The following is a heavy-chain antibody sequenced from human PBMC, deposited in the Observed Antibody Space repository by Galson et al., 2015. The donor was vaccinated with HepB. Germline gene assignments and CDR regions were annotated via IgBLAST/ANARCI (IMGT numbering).Heavy chain of an antibody. D-gene: IGHD2-15*01. CDR2: IIPIFGIA. J-gene: IGHJ6*02. CDR1: GGTFRSYA. Sequence: SVKVSCKASGGTFRSYAISWVRQAPGQGLEWMGGIIPIFGIANYAQKFQGRVTITADASTRTAYRELSRLRSEDTAVYYCARAAGYRRGRSCYSIGIPPPDYYYGLDVWGQGTPVPASS. V-gene: IGHV1-69*13. CDR3: ARAAGYRRGRSCYSIGIPPPDYYYGLDV.